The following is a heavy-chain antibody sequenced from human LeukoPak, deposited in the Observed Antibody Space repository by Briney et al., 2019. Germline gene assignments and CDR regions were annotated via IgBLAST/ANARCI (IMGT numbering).Heavy chain of an antibody. CDR1: GFTFSSYG. D-gene: IGHD5-12*01. J-gene: IGHJ4*02. CDR3: ARLGVDIVATSKGKGYYFDY. Sequence: GRSLRLSCAASGFTFSSYGMHWVRQAPGKGLEWVAVISYDGSNKYYADSVKGRFTISRDNSKNTVYLQMNSLRAEDTAVYYCARLGVDIVATSKGKGYYFDYWGQGTLVTVSS. V-gene: IGHV3-30*03. CDR2: ISYDGSNK.